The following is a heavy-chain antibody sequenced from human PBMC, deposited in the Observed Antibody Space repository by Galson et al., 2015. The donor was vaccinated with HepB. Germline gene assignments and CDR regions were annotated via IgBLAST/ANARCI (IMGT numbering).Heavy chain of an antibody. D-gene: IGHD3-22*01. Sequence: PGKGLEWISYINSANTYTNYADSVKGRFTISRDNAKNSLYLQTNSLRAEDTAIYYCARHHSFYDSSGYRSYWYFDLWGRGTLVTVSS. CDR3: ARHHSFYDSSGYRSYWYFDL. CDR2: INSANTYT. J-gene: IGHJ2*01. V-gene: IGHV3-11*03.